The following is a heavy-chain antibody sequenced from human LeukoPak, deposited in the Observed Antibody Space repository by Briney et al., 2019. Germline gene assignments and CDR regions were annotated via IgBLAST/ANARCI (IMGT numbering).Heavy chain of an antibody. V-gene: IGHV3-49*04. CDR2: IGSKNYVGTT. J-gene: IGHJ4*02. CDR3: TRVIVATKDY. Sequence: PGGSLTLSCTGSGFTFGDYAMNWVRQAPGKGLEWVGFIGSKNYVGTTEYAASVKGRFTISRDDSKSIAYLQMNSLKTEDTAVYYCTRVIVATKDYWGQGTLVTVSS. CDR1: GFTFGDYA. D-gene: IGHD5-12*01.